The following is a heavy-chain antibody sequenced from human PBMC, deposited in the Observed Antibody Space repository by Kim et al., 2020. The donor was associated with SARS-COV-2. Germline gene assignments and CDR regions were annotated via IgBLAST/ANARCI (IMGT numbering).Heavy chain of an antibody. CDR3: ARVRGTRSGSYYDY. J-gene: IGHJ4*02. CDR1: GGSISSSSYY. D-gene: IGHD1-26*01. V-gene: IGHV4-39*07. Sequence: SETLSLTCTVSGGSISSSSYYWGWIRQPPGKGLEWIGSIYYSGSTYYNPSLKSRVTISVDTSKNQFSLKLSSVTAADTAVYYCARVRGTRSGSYYDYWGQGTLVTVSS. CDR2: IYYSGST.